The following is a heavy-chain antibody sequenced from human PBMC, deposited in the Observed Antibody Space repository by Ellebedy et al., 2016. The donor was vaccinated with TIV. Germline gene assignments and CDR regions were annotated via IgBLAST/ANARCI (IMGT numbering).Heavy chain of an antibody. D-gene: IGHD4-17*01. Sequence: GESLKISCAASGFRVSGKYMNWVRQAPGKGLEWVSVIYSIGDTHYADPVQGRFSVSRDDSKNTLYLQMNSLRADDTAVYYCATDPDGVYGDTSAYWGRGTLVTVSS. CDR1: GFRVSGKY. V-gene: IGHV3-53*01. J-gene: IGHJ4*02. CDR2: IYSIGDT. CDR3: ATDPDGVYGDTSAY.